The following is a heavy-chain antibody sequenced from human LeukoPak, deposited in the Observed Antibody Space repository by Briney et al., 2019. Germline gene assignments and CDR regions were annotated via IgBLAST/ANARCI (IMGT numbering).Heavy chain of an antibody. D-gene: IGHD6-19*01. CDR1: GFTFNDYA. V-gene: IGHV3-9*01. J-gene: IGHJ4*01. Sequence: GGSLRLSCAASGFTFNDYAMHWVRQPPGKGLEWLSIISWNSGYIGYADSVKGRFTVSRDNTEDSVYLQMNSLRPEDTAFYFCAKVRGTYSSGFFFGSWGHGTLVTVSS. CDR3: AKVRGTYSSGFFFGS. CDR2: ISWNSGYI.